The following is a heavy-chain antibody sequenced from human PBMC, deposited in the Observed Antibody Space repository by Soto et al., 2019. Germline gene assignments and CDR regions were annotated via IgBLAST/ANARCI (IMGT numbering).Heavy chain of an antibody. CDR3: ARERGDDSGGYYFDY. D-gene: IGHD3-22*01. CDR2: IYASGT. V-gene: IGHV4-4*07. CDR1: GASVSSYY. J-gene: IGHJ4*02. Sequence: PSETLSLTCTVSGASVSSYYWSWIRQPAGKGLEWIGRIYASGTNYNPSLKSRVIMSVDTSKNQFSLNLNSVTAADTAVYYCARERGDDSGGYYFDYWGQGTLVTVS.